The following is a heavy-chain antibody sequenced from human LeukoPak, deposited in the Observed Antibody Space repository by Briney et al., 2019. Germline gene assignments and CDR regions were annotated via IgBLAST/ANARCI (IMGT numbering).Heavy chain of an antibody. D-gene: IGHD3-22*01. CDR3: ARGSWRSGYYPHGLDV. J-gene: IGHJ6*02. CDR2: ISGSGGST. V-gene: IGHV3-23*01. CDR1: GFTFSSYA. Sequence: GGSLRLSCAASGFTFSSYAMSWVRQAPGKGLEWASAISGSGGSTYYADSVKGRFTISRDNSKNTLYLQMNSLRAEDTAVYYCARGSWRSGYYPHGLDVWGQGTTVTVSS.